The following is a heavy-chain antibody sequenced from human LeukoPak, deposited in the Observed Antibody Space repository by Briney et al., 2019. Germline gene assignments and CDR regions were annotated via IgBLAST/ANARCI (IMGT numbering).Heavy chain of an antibody. D-gene: IGHD3-3*01. CDR3: AQHDYDFWSGYGAFDI. Sequence: SVKVSCKASGGTFSSYAISWVRQAPGQGLEWMGRIIPILGIANYAQKFQGRVTITADESTSTASMELSSLRSEDTAVYYCAQHDYDFWSGYGAFDIWGQGTMVTVSS. J-gene: IGHJ3*02. V-gene: IGHV1-69*04. CDR2: IIPILGIA. CDR1: GGTFSSYA.